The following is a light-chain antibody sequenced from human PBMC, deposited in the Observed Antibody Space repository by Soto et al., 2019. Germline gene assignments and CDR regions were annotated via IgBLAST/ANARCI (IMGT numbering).Light chain of an antibody. CDR3: QQASSFPQT. CDR2: AAS. CDR1: QDISSC. J-gene: IGKJ5*01. Sequence: DIHMAQSPSAVSASVGDRVTSSCRSSQDISSCLACYQQKPGKAPKIMIYAASSWQGGVTSRFSGSGSGTEFTLTISSLQPEDFATYYCQQASSFPQTFGQGTRLEI. V-gene: IGKV1-12*01.